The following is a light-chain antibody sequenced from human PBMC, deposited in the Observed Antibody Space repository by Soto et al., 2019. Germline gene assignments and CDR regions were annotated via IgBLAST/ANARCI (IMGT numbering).Light chain of an antibody. CDR3: ATWDDSLNGVV. J-gene: IGLJ2*01. CDR2: SNN. Sequence: QSVLTQPPSASGTPGQRVTISCSGSSSNIGRHGVNWYQHLPGAAPKLLIYSNNQRPSGVPDRFSGSTSGTSVSLTISGLXSEDEADYYCATWDDSLNGVVFGGGTKLTVL. V-gene: IGLV1-44*01. CDR1: SSNIGRHG.